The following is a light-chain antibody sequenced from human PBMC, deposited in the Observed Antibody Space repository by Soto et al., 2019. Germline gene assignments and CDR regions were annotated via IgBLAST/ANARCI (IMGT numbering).Light chain of an antibody. CDR2: GAS. Sequence: ENVLTQSPGTLSLSPGERATLSCRASQGISNDYLAWYQQKPGQAPRVLIYGASSRATGIPDRFSGSGSGTDFTLTISRVEPQDFAVYYCQQYGRSRPTFDQGTKLEI. CDR3: QQYGRSRPT. V-gene: IGKV3-20*01. J-gene: IGKJ2*01. CDR1: QGISNDY.